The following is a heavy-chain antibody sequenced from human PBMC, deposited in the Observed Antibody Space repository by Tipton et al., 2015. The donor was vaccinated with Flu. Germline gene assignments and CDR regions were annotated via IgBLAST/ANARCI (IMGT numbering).Heavy chain of an antibody. Sequence: TLSLTCSVYGGSFSGYYWTWIRQVPGKGLEWIGEINPSGNTHYSSSLKSRVTMSVDAPKSQFSLHLSSVTAADTAVYYCARVSPRRVTAIVVVMLPEGYFDYWGQGNSVIVSS. D-gene: IGHD3-22*01. J-gene: IGHJ4*02. CDR2: INPSGNT. CDR1: GGSFSGYY. V-gene: IGHV4-34*01. CDR3: ARVSPRRVTAIVVVMLPEGYFDY.